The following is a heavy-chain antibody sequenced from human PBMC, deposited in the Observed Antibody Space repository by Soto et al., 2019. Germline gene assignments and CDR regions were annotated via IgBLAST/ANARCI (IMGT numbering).Heavy chain of an antibody. CDR2: IYYSGST. J-gene: IGHJ6*03. V-gene: IGHV4-59*12. CDR3: ASGRSSGGYYYCQDV. CDR1: GGSISSYY. D-gene: IGHD2-15*01. Sequence: PSETLSLTCTVSGGSISSYYWCWIRQPPGKGLEWIGYIYYSGSTNYNPSLKSRVTISVDTAKNQFSLKLSSVTAAHTAVHYCASGRSSGGYYYCQDVRSRGTTVLVSS.